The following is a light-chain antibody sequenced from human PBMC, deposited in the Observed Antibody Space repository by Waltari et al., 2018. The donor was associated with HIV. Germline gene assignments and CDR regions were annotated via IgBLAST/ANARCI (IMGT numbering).Light chain of an antibody. V-gene: IGKV1-5*03. CDR1: QNVDSW. J-gene: IGKJ2*01. CDR3: QQYNSDFYT. Sequence: IQMTQSPSILSASVGDRVTITCRDSQNVDSWLAWYQQRPVKAPKLLIYKASTLQYGVPARFTGSGSGTNFTLTINSLHPDDFATYYCQQYNSDFYTFGLGTRLDLK. CDR2: KAS.